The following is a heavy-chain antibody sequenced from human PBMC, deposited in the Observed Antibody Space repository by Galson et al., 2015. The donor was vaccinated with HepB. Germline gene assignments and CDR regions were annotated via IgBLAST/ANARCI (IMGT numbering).Heavy chain of an antibody. Sequence: SLRLSCAASGFTFSSYAMHWVRQAPGKGLEWVAVISYDGSNKYYADSVKGRFTISRDNSKNTLYLQMNSLRAEDTAVYYCAREGGYCTNDVCYGHDAFNIWGQGTMVTVSS. D-gene: IGHD2-8*01. J-gene: IGHJ3*02. CDR3: AREGGYCTNDVCYGHDAFNI. CDR2: ISYDGSNK. CDR1: GFTFSSYA. V-gene: IGHV3-30-3*01.